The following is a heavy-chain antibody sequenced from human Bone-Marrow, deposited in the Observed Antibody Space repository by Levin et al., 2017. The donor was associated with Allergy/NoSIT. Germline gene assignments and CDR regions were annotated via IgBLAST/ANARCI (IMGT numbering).Heavy chain of an antibody. J-gene: IGHJ3*02. Sequence: PSETLSLTCTASGDSISSDNYYWSWIRQPPGKGLEWIGYIYYRGSTDYTPSLKSRVTISVDTSKNQFSLKLSSLTAADTALYYCARAVAGSKNAFDIWGQGTMVTVSS. CDR2: IYYRGST. D-gene: IGHD6-19*01. V-gene: IGHV4-30-4*01. CDR1: GDSISSDNYY. CDR3: ARAVAGSKNAFDI.